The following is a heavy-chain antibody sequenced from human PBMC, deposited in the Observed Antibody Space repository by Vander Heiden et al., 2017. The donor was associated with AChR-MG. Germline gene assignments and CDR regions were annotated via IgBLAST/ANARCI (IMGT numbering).Heavy chain of an antibody. D-gene: IGHD3-16*01. CDR2: IYPSDSDT. CDR1: GYSFTSYW. Sequence: EVQLVQSGAEVKKPGESLEISWKGSGYSFTSYWIGWVRQMPGKGLEWMGIIYPSDSDTKYSPSFQGQVTISADKSITTAYLQWSSLKASDTAMYYCARQASFGGSGQAFDLWGQGTMVTVSS. J-gene: IGHJ3*01. CDR3: ARQASFGGSGQAFDL. V-gene: IGHV5-51*01.